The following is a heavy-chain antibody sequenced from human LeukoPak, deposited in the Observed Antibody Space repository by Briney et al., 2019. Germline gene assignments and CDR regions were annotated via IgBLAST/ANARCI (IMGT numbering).Heavy chain of an antibody. D-gene: IGHD6-13*01. CDR3: AKVRDTQQLVPIDY. Sequence: PGGSLRLSCEASGFTFSAYAMTWVRQAPGQGLEWVSSIGSDNKPHYSESVKGRFTISRDNSKNTLYLQMNSLRAEDTAVYYCAKVRDTQQLVPIDYWGQGTLVTVSS. CDR2: IGSDNKP. J-gene: IGHJ4*02. CDR1: GFTFSAYA. V-gene: IGHV3-23*05.